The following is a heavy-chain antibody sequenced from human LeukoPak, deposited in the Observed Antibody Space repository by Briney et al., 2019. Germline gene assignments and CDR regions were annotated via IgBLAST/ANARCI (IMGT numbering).Heavy chain of an antibody. D-gene: IGHD6-6*01. CDR1: GFTLSSYG. J-gene: IGHJ4*02. CDR2: IKQDGSEK. V-gene: IGHV3-7*01. Sequence: GGSLRLSCAASGFTLSSYGMNWVRQAPGKGLEWVANIKQDGSEKYYVDSVKGRFTISRDNAKNSLYLQMSSLRADDTAVYYCARDLPTGSDYFDYWGQGTLVTVSS. CDR3: ARDLPTGSDYFDY.